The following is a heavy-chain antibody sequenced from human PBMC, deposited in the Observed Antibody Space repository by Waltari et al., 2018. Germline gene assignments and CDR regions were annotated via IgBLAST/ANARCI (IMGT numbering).Heavy chain of an antibody. Sequence: QLQQSGPGLAKPSQTLSLTCAISGDSVSSDSAAWNWIRQSPSRGLEWLGRTYFRSKWYNDYGSSVRGRITINPDTSKNHFSLHLNSVTPEDTAVYFCAKEVGRVIDYWGQGTQVTVSS. V-gene: IGHV6-1*01. CDR1: GDSVSSDSAA. J-gene: IGHJ4*02. CDR2: TYFRSKWYN. CDR3: AKEVGRVIDY. D-gene: IGHD1-26*01.